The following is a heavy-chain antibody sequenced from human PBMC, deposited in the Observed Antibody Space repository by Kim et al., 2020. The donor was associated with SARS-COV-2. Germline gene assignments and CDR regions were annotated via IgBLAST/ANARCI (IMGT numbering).Heavy chain of an antibody. V-gene: IGHV1-69*13. CDR3: ATTQGIHYYGSGSRLHDAFDI. J-gene: IGHJ3*02. CDR2: IIPIFGTA. Sequence: SVKVSCKASGGTFSSYAISWVRQAPGQRLEWMGGIIPIFGTANYAQKFQGRVTITADESTSTAYMELSSLRSEDTAVYYCATTQGIHYYGSGSRLHDAFDIWGQGTMVTVSS. D-gene: IGHD3-10*01. CDR1: GGTFSSYA.